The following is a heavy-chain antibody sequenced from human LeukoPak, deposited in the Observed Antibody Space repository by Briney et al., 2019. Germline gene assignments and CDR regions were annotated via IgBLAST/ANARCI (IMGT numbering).Heavy chain of an antibody. Sequence: GASVKVSCKASGYTFTGYYMHWVRQAPGQGLEWMGWINPNSGGTNYAQKFQGRVTMTRDTSISTAYMELSRLRSDDTAVYYCARVELARITIVRGVIITYGAFDYWGQGTPVTLFS. CDR2: INPNSGGT. D-gene: IGHD3-10*01. CDR3: ARVELARITIVRGVIITYGAFDY. V-gene: IGHV1-2*02. CDR1: GYTFTGYY. J-gene: IGHJ4*02.